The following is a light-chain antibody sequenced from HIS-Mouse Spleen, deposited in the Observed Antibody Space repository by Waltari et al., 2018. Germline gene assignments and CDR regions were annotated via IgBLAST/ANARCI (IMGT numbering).Light chain of an antibody. J-gene: IGLJ3*02. CDR3: AAWDDSLSGPV. Sequence: QSVLTQPPSASGTPGQRVTISCSGSSSNIGSNYVYWYQQLPGTAPKLPIYRNNQRPSGVPDRCAGSKSGTSASLAISGLRSEDEADYYCAAWDDSLSGPVFGGGTKLTVL. V-gene: IGLV1-47*01. CDR2: RNN. CDR1: SSNIGSNY.